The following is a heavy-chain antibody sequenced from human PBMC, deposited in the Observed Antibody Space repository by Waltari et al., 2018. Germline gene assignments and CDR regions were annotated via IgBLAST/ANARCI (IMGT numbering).Heavy chain of an antibody. V-gene: IGHV3-23*04. CDR2: ISGSGDNT. CDR3: AKDRYCNYISCYGGWVY. CDR1: GFTFRSFA. Sequence: EVQLVESGGGLVQPGGSLRLSCAAFGFTFRSFAMSWVRQAPGKGLEWVSVISGSGDNTYYADSVKGRFTISRDNSKNTLYLQMNSLRADDTATYYCAKDRYCNYISCYGGWVYWGQGNLVTVSS. D-gene: IGHD2-2*01. J-gene: IGHJ4*02.